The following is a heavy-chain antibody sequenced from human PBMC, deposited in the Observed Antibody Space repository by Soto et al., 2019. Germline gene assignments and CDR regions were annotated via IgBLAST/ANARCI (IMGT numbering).Heavy chain of an antibody. CDR2: IIPILGIA. CDR3: ARGGLGLDTAIIDY. J-gene: IGHJ4*02. V-gene: IGHV1-69*02. D-gene: IGHD5-18*01. Sequence: QVQLVQSGAEVKKPGSSVKVSCKASGGTFSSYTISWVRQAPGQGLEWMGRIIPILGIANYAQKFQGRVTITADKSTTTANMELSALRSEDTAVYYCARGGLGLDTAIIDYWCQGTLVTVS. CDR1: GGTFSSYT.